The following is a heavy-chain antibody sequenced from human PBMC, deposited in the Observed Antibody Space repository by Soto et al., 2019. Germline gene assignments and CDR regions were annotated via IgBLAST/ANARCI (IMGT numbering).Heavy chain of an antibody. V-gene: IGHV1-2*04. CDR1: GYTFTGYY. CDR3: ARDRPNCSGGSCYPGNLYFDY. Sequence: ASVKVSCKASGYTFTGYYMHWVRQAPGQGLEWMGWINPNSGGTNYAQKFQGWVTMTRDTSISTAYMELSRLRSDDTAVYYCARDRPNCSGGSCYPGNLYFDYWGQGTLVTVSS. CDR2: INPNSGGT. D-gene: IGHD2-15*01. J-gene: IGHJ4*02.